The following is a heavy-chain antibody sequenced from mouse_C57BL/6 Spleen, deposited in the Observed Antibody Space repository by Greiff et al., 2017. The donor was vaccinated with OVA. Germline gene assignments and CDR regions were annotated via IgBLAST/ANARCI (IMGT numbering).Heavy chain of an antibody. CDR2: IDPENGDT. D-gene: IGHD1-1*01. CDR3: TYLYYQAY. Sequence: EVHLVESGAELVRPGASVKLSCTASGFNIKDDYMHWVKQRPEQGLEWIGWIDPENGDTEYASKFQGKATITADTSSNTAYLQLSSLTSEDTAVYYCTYLYYQAYWGQGTLVTVSA. V-gene: IGHV14-4*01. J-gene: IGHJ3*01. CDR1: GFNIKDDY.